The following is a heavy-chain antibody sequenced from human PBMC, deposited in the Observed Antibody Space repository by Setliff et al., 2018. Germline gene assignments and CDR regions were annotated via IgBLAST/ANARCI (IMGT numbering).Heavy chain of an antibody. V-gene: IGHV3-23*01. Sequence: GGSLRLSCAASGFTFSSYAMSLVRQAPGKGLEWVSAVSGSGGSTYYADSVKGRFTISRDNSNNTLYLQMNSLRAEDTAVYYCAKESRGYCGYVFDYWGQGTLVTVSS. CDR2: VSGSGGST. CDR1: GFTFSSYA. CDR3: AKESRGYCGYVFDY. J-gene: IGHJ4*02. D-gene: IGHD5-12*01.